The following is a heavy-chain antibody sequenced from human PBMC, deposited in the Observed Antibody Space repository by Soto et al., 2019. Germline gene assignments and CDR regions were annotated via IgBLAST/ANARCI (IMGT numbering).Heavy chain of an antibody. CDR1: GFTFDDYA. J-gene: IGHJ4*02. CDR2: ISWNSGSI. D-gene: IGHD2-15*01. V-gene: IGHV3-9*01. CDR3: AKDSRAVAATWFDY. Sequence: EVQLVESGGGLVQPGRSLRLSCAASGFTFDDYAMHWVRQAPGKGLEWVSGISWNSGSIGYADSVKGRFTISRDNAKNSLYLQMNSLSAEDTALYYCAKDSRAVAATWFDYWGQGTLVTVSS.